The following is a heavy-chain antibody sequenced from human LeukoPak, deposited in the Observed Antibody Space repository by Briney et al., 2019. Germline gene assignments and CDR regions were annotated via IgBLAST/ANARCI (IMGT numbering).Heavy chain of an antibody. CDR1: GGSISSSNW. CDR2: IYHSGST. J-gene: IGHJ4*02. D-gene: IGHD3-16*02. CDR3: ARGPFDDYVRGSYRNTKRLDY. Sequence: PSETLSLTCAVSGGSISSSNWWSWVRQPPGKGLEWIGEIYHSGSTNYNPSLKSRVTISLDRSKNQFSLRLTSVTAADTAVYYCARGPFDDYVRGSYRNTKRLDYWGQGTLVTVSS. V-gene: IGHV4-4*02.